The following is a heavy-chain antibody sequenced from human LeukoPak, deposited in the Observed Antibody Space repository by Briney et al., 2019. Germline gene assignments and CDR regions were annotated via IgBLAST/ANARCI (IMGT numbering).Heavy chain of an antibody. CDR1: GFPVSSNY. V-gene: IGHV3-53*01. CDR2: LYRGGET. J-gene: IGHJ4*02. CDR3: ARGTYYYSSSGHYSEPFDY. D-gene: IGHD3-22*01. Sequence: GGSLRLSCAASGFPVSSNYMSWVRQAPGKGLEWVSVLYRGGETYSASSVNCPFTISRGNYNNTLYLQMNSLRAEDTAVYYCARGTYYYSSSGHYSEPFDYWGQGTLVTVSS.